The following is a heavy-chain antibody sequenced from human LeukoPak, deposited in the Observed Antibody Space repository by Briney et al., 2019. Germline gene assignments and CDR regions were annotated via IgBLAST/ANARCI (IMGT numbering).Heavy chain of an antibody. V-gene: IGHV1-8*03. D-gene: IGHD4-11*01. CDR2: MNPNSGNT. CDR1: GYTFTSYD. Sequence: GASVKVSCKASGYTFTSYDINWMRQATGQGLEWMGWMNPNSGNTGYAQKFQGRVTITRNTSISTAYMELSSLRSEDTAVYYCARSRRGYSNAFDIWGQGTMVTVSS. CDR3: ARSRRGYSNAFDI. J-gene: IGHJ3*02.